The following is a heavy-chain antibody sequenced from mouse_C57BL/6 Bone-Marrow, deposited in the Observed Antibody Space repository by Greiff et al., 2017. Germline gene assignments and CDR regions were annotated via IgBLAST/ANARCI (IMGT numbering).Heavy chain of an antibody. CDR1: GYTFTSYW. CDR2: IDPSDSYT. Sequence: QVQLQQPGAELVRPGTSVKLSCKASGYTFTSYWMHWVKQRPGQGLEWIGVIDPSDSYTNYNPKFKGKATFTGDTSSSTAYMQLSSLTSEDSAVYYWAPLYFDVWGTGTTVTVSS. J-gene: IGHJ1*03. CDR3: APLYFDV. V-gene: IGHV1-59*01.